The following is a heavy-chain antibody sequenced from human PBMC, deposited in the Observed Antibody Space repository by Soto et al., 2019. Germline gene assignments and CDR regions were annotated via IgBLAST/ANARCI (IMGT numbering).Heavy chain of an antibody. CDR2: ISAYNGNT. J-gene: IGHJ4*02. CDR3: AFVVVAASGTLLFDY. CDR1: GYTFTSYG. V-gene: IGHV1-18*04. Sequence: ASVKVSCKASGYTFTSYGISWVRQAPGQGLEWMGWISAYNGNTNYAQKLQGRVTMTTDTSTSTAYMELRSLRSDDAAVYYCAFVVVAASGTLLFDYWGQGTLVTVSS. D-gene: IGHD2-15*01.